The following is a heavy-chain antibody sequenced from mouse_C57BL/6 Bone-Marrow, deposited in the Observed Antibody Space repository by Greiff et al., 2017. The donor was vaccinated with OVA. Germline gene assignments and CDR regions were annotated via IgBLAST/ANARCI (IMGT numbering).Heavy chain of an antibody. CDR3: TPAYYSNYVNYAMDY. CDR1: GFNIKDDY. V-gene: IGHV14-4*01. D-gene: IGHD2-5*01. CDR2: IDPENGDT. J-gene: IGHJ4*01. Sequence: VQLQQSGAELVRPGASVKLSCTASGFNIKDDYMHWVKQRPEQGLEWIGWIDPENGDTEYASKFQGKATITADTSSNTAYLQLSSLTSEDTAVYYCTPAYYSNYVNYAMDYWGQGTSVTVSS.